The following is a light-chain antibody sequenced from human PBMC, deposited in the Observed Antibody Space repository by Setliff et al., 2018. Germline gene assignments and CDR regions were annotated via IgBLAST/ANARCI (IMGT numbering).Light chain of an antibody. J-gene: IGLJ1*01. Sequence: QSALTQPASVSGSPGQSITISCTGTSSDVGGYGYVSWYQQHPGKAPKFMIYDVSYRPSGVSNRFSGSKSGNTASLTISGLQAEDEADYYCSSYTSSSTLYVFGTGTKVTVL. CDR2: DVS. CDR3: SSYTSSSTLYV. CDR1: SSDVGGYGY. V-gene: IGLV2-14*03.